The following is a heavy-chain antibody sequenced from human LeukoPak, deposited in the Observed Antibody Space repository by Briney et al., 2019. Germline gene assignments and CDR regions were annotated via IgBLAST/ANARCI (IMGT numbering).Heavy chain of an antibody. CDR3: VRVLWTWALNYYYGMDV. Sequence: GESLKISCTGSGYSFSTNWIGWVRQMPGKGLEWMGIIYPGDSDTRYSPSFQGQVTISADKSISTAHLQWNNLKASDTAMYYCVRVLWTWALNYYYGMDVWGQGTTVTVSS. J-gene: IGHJ6*02. V-gene: IGHV5-51*01. D-gene: IGHD2-8*02. CDR1: GYSFSTNW. CDR2: IYPGDSDT.